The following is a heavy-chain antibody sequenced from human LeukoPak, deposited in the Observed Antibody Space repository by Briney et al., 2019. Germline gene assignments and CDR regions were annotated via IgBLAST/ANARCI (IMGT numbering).Heavy chain of an antibody. J-gene: IGHJ4*02. Sequence: GGSLRLSCAASGFTFSSYSMNWVRQAPGKGLEWVSSISSSSSYIYYADSVKGRFTISRDNAKNSLYLQMNSLRAEDTAVYYCARGYCSGGSCYIEPDYWGQGTLVTVSP. D-gene: IGHD2-15*01. CDR1: GFTFSSYS. CDR2: ISSSSSYI. V-gene: IGHV3-21*01. CDR3: ARGYCSGGSCYIEPDY.